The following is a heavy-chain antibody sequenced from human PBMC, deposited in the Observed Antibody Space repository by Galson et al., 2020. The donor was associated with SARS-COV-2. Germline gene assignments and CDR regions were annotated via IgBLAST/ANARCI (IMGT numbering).Heavy chain of an antibody. CDR3: ARDPIVVVPAAIGEYYYYGMDV. Sequence: ETSETLSLTCTVSGGSISSGDYYWSWIRQPPGKGLEWIGYIYYSGSTYYNPSLKSRVTIPVDTSKNQFSLKLSSVTAADTAVYYCARDPIVVVPAAIGEYYYYGMDVWGQGTTVTVSS. CDR2: IYYSGST. J-gene: IGHJ6*02. V-gene: IGHV4-30-4*01. D-gene: IGHD2-2*01. CDR1: GGSISSGDYY.